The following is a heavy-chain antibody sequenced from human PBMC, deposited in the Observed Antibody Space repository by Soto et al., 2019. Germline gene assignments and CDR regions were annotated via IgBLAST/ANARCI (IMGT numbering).Heavy chain of an antibody. D-gene: IGHD1-26*01. J-gene: IGHJ4*02. CDR2: IIPIFGTA. CDR3: ASSSGNNYGVGTNYYFDY. V-gene: IGHV1-69*06. CDR1: GGTFSTYS. Sequence: QVQLVQSGAEVKKPGSSVKVSCKTSGGTFSTYSIVWVRQAPGEGLEWMGGIIPIFGTANYAQKVQDRVTITADKSTNTAFMELSSLESEDTAMYYCASSSGNNYGVGTNYYFDYWGQGPLVTVSS.